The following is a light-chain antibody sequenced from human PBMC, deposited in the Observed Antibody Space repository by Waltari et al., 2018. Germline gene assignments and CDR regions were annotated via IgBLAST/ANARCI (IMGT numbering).Light chain of an antibody. CDR1: QSIIIN. Sequence: EVVLTKSPATLSLSQGERANLPCRASQSIIINIGWYQQRPGQAPRLLIYEASMRATEIPARFSGSGSGTEFTLTISSVQSEDAAVYYCQQFNDWPRTFGQGTKEEIK. V-gene: IGKV3-15*01. CDR2: EAS. CDR3: QQFNDWPRT. J-gene: IGKJ1*01.